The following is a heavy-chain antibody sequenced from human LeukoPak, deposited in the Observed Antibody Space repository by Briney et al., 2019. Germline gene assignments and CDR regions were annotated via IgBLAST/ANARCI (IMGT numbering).Heavy chain of an antibody. V-gene: IGHV1-2*02. Sequence: GASVKVSCKASGYTFTGYYMHWVRQAPGQGLEWMGWINPNSGGTNYAQKFQGRVTMTRDTSISTAYMELSRLRSDDTAVYYCARASRYYDSSGYYPKPNLDYWGQGTLVTVSS. CDR2: INPNSGGT. CDR3: ARASRYYDSSGYYPKPNLDY. CDR1: GYTFTGYY. J-gene: IGHJ4*02. D-gene: IGHD3-22*01.